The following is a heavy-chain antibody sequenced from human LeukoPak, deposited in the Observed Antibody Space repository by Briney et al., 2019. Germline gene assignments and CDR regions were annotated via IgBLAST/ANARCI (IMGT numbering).Heavy chain of an antibody. Sequence: GASVKVSCKASGGTFSSYAISWVRQAPGQGLEWMGGIIPIFGTANYAQKFQGRVTITADESTSTAYMELSSLRSEDTAVYYCARDFEVGATMGPGDNWFDPWGQGTLVTVSS. V-gene: IGHV1-69*13. J-gene: IGHJ5*02. CDR2: IIPIFGTA. D-gene: IGHD1-26*01. CDR3: ARDFEVGATMGPGDNWFDP. CDR1: GGTFSSYA.